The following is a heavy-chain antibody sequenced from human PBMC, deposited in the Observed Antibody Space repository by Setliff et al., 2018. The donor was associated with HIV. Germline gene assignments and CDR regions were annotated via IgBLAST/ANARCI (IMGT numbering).Heavy chain of an antibody. CDR3: ARDRSNYGSGSSAGRFDY. J-gene: IGHJ4*02. CDR1: GGPFSGYY. V-gene: IGHV4-34*01. Sequence: PSETLSLTCAVYGGPFSGYYWGWIRQSPGKGLEWIGEVHHSGRTTNYNPSLKSRVTMSVDTSKNQFSLKLSSVTAADTAVYFCARDRSNYGSGSSAGRFDYWGQGTLVTVSS. CDR2: VHHSGRTT. D-gene: IGHD3-10*01.